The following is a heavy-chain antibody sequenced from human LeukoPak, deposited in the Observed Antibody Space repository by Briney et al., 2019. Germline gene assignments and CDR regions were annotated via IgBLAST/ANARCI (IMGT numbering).Heavy chain of an antibody. Sequence: GGSLRLSCTASGFTFSSLAMTWVRQAPGKGLEWVSSITRPVGRIYYADSLKGRITISRDNARSTLYLQMNSLRAEDTAVYYCARTTDSNAFDIWGQGTLVTVSS. CDR1: GFTFSSLA. CDR2: ITRPVGRI. J-gene: IGHJ4*02. V-gene: IGHV3-21*01. CDR3: ARTTDSNAFDI. D-gene: IGHD3-16*01.